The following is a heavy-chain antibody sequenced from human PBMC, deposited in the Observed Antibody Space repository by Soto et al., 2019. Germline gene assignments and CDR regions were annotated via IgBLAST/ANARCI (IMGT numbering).Heavy chain of an antibody. D-gene: IGHD3-16*01. V-gene: IGHV4-39*01. CDR1: GGSISSSSYY. J-gene: IGHJ6*02. CDR3: ARLEGGYYYYGMDV. CDR2: IYYSGST. Sequence: ETLSLTCTVSGGSISSSSYYWGWIRQPPGKGLEWIGSIYYSGSTYYNPSLKSRVTISVDTSKNQFSLKLSSVTAADTAVYYCARLEGGYYYYGMDVWGQGTTVTVSS.